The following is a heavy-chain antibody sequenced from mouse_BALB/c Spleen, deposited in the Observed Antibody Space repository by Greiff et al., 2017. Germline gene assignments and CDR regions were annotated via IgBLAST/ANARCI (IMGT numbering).Heavy chain of an antibody. Sequence: EVQLQQSGPGLVKPSQSLSLTCTVTGYSITSDYAWNWIRQFPGNKLEWMGYISYSGSTSYNPSLKSRISITRDTSKNQFFLQLNSVTTEDTATYYCAPYGNYSYYYAMDYWGQGTSVTVSS. D-gene: IGHD2-10*02. V-gene: IGHV3-2*02. J-gene: IGHJ4*01. CDR2: ISYSGST. CDR1: GYSITSDYA. CDR3: APYGNYSYYYAMDY.